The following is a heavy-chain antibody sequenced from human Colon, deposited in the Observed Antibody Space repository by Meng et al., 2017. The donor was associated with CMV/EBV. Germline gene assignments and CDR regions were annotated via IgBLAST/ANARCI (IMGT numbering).Heavy chain of an antibody. Sequence: EVQLVGSGGGLVQPGGSLRLSCAVSGFTFSNYWMYWVRQTPGKGLVCVARIKTDGITTEYADSVKGRFTIYKDNGRNTLYLQMNSLRGEDTAVYFCVSGLVGTRNYWAQGTLVTVSS. CDR3: VSGLVGTRNY. V-gene: IGHV3-74*03. D-gene: IGHD1-14*01. J-gene: IGHJ4*02. CDR2: IKTDGITT. CDR1: GFTFSNYW.